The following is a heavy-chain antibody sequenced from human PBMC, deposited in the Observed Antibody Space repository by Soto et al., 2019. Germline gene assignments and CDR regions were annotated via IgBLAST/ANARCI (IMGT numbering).Heavy chain of an antibody. D-gene: IGHD2-2*01. V-gene: IGHV3-74*01. J-gene: IGHJ6*02. CDR1: GFTFSSYW. CDR3: AKAATYCSSTSCLRPANPDV. CDR2: INSDGSST. Sequence: GSLRLSCVASGFTFSSYWMHWVRQAPGKGLVWVSRINSDGSSTSYADSVKGRFTISRDNAKNTLYLQMNSLRAEDTAIYYCAKAATYCSSTSCLRPANPDVWGQGTTVTVSS.